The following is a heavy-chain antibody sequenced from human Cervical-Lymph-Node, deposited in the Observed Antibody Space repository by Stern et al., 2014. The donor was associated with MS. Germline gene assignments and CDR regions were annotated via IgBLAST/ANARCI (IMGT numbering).Heavy chain of an antibody. V-gene: IGHV3-33*03. D-gene: IGHD2-15*01. CDR3: ATEKGACSGDVCHVTFDS. Sequence: VQLVESGGGVIQPGRSLRLSCAASGFAFSRHGMHWVRQVPGKGLEWVAVIWFDGTNEKYGDSVKGRFNISRDNSKNSLYLQMNNLRMEDTAIYYCATEKGACSGDVCHVTFDSWGQGTLVTVSS. CDR2: IWFDGTNE. J-gene: IGHJ4*02. CDR1: GFAFSRHG.